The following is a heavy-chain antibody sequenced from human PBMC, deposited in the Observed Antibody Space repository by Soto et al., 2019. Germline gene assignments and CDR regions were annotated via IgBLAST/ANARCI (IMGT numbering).Heavy chain of an antibody. D-gene: IGHD6-6*01. V-gene: IGHV5-51*01. CDR2: IYPGDSDT. CDR3: ARIPRIGAARGSYYYYGMDV. Sequence: GESLKISFKGSGYSFTSYWIGWVRQMPGKGLEWMGIIYPGDSDTRYSPSFQGQVTISADKSISTAYLQWSSLKASDTAMYYCARIPRIGAARGSYYYYGMDVWGQGTTVTVSS. CDR1: GYSFTSYW. J-gene: IGHJ6*02.